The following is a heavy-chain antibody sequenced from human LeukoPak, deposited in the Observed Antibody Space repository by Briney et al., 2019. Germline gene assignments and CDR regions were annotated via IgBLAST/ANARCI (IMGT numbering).Heavy chain of an antibody. CDR2: IYYSGST. CDR3: ARDRGRFDS. V-gene: IGHV4-59*01. J-gene: IGHJ5*01. CDR1: GGSISSYY. Sequence: PSETLSLTCTVPGGSISSYYWSWIRQPPGKGLEWIGYIYYSGSTNYNPSLKSRVTISVDTSKNQFSLKLSSVTAADTAVYYCARDRGRFDSWGQGTLVTVSS.